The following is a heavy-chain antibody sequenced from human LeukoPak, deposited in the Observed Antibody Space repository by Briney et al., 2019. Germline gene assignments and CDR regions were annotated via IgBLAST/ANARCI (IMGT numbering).Heavy chain of an antibody. CDR3: AKDRQWLAKNWFDP. D-gene: IGHD6-19*01. Sequence: GGSLRLSCAASGFTFSNYGMNWVRQAPGKGLEWVSALSSSGGSTYYADSVEGRFTISRDNSKNTLYLQMNSLKAEDTAVYYCAKDRQWLAKNWFDPWGQGTLVTVSS. V-gene: IGHV3-23*01. CDR1: GFTFSNYG. J-gene: IGHJ5*02. CDR2: LSSSGGST.